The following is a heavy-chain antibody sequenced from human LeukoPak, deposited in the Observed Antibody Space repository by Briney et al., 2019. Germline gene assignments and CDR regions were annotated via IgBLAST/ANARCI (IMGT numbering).Heavy chain of an antibody. J-gene: IGHJ4*02. CDR1: GYTFTSYA. CDR2: INAGNGNT. Sequence: GASVKVSCKASGYTFTSYAMHWVRQAPGQRLEWMGWINAGNGNTKYSQKFQGRVTITRDTSASTAYMELSSLRSEDTAVYYCARTPPVNYPFISSHYFDYWGQGTLVTVSS. D-gene: IGHD3-16*02. V-gene: IGHV1-3*01. CDR3: ARTPPVNYPFISSHYFDY.